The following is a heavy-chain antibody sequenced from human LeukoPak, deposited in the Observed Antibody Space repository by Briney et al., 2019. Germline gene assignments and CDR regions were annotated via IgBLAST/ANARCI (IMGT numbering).Heavy chain of an antibody. CDR2: SYYNGST. V-gene: IGHV4-59*11. Sequence: SETLSLTCAVSGDSITNSHWWSWIRQPPGKGLEWIGYSYYNGSTNYNPSLKSRVTISVDTSKNQFSLKLSSVTAADTAVYYCARVGEMTTLYYFDYWGQGTLVTVSS. CDR3: ARVGEMTTLYYFDY. CDR1: GDSITNSHW. J-gene: IGHJ4*02. D-gene: IGHD5-24*01.